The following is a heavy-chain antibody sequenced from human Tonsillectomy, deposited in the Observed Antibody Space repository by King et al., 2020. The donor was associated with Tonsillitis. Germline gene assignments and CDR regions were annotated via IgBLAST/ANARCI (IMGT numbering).Heavy chain of an antibody. D-gene: IGHD3-10*01. CDR1: GDSISTSNW. CDR3: ARFMVRGVGANWFDP. V-gene: IGHV4-4*02. Sequence: QVQLQESGPGLVKPSGTLSLTCAVSGDSISTSNWWSWVRQPPEKGLEWIGEIYHSGSTNYNPSLKSRVTISVDKSKNQFSLNLSSVTAADTAVYYCARFMVRGVGANWFDPWGQGTLVTVSS. J-gene: IGHJ5*02. CDR2: IYHSGST.